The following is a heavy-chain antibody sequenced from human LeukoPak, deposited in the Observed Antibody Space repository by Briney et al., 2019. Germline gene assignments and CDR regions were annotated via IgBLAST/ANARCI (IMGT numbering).Heavy chain of an antibody. CDR1: GGSISSYY. V-gene: IGHV4-59*01. CDR3: ARGAVAGTSWFDP. D-gene: IGHD6-19*01. Sequence: PSETLSLTCTVSGGSISSYYWSWIRQPPGKGLEWIGYIYYSGSTNYNPSLKSRVTISVDTSKNQFSLKLSSVTAADTAVYYCARGAVAGTSWFDPWGQGTLVTVSS. J-gene: IGHJ5*02. CDR2: IYYSGST.